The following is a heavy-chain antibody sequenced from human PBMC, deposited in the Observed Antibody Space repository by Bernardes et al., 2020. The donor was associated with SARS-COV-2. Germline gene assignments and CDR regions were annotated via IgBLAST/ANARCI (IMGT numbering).Heavy chain of an antibody. Sequence: GGSLRLDCAASGFVFSNYWMHWVRQLPGKGLEWVSLINADGHTTNYADSVKGRFTISRDNARKLLYLQMSSLSAEDTAVYYCTRGPLSGYGSFGVWGQGTLVTVSS. CDR3: TRGPLSGYGSFGV. CDR2: INADGHTT. J-gene: IGHJ4*02. V-gene: IGHV3-74*01. CDR1: GFVFSNYW. D-gene: IGHD3-22*01.